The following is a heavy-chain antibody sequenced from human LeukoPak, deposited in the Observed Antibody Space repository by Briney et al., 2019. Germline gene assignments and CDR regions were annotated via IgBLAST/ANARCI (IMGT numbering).Heavy chain of an antibody. Sequence: ASVKVSCKASGGTFSSYAISWVRQAPGQGLEWMGRIIPILGIANYAQKFQGRVTMTTDTSTSTAYMELRSLRSDDTAVYYCARDPAWYYDILTGPQLYYFDYWGQGTLVTVSS. CDR1: GGTFSSYA. J-gene: IGHJ4*02. CDR3: ARDPAWYYDILTGPQLYYFDY. CDR2: IIPILGIA. D-gene: IGHD3-9*01. V-gene: IGHV1-69*04.